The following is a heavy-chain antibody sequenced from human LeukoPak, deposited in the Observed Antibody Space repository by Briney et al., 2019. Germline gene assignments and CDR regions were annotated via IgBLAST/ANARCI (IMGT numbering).Heavy chain of an antibody. CDR2: IYSRGNT. D-gene: IGHD1-26*01. Sequence: SDTLSLTCTVSGATISSSSSYWGWIRQPPGKGLEWLGNIYSRGNTYYNPSLRSRVTISIDTSKNQFSLKLSSVTAADTAVYYCARRPRGSYANWFDPWGQGTLVTVSS. J-gene: IGHJ5*02. V-gene: IGHV4-39*01. CDR1: GATISSSSSY. CDR3: ARRPRGSYANWFDP.